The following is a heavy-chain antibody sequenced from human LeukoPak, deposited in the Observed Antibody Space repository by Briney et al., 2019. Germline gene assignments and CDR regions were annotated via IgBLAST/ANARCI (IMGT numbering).Heavy chain of an antibody. V-gene: IGHV4-30-2*01. CDR3: ARGGRYDFWSGYYDNYYYYGMDV. CDR1: GGSISSGGYS. CDR2: IYHSGST. D-gene: IGHD3-3*01. Sequence: SQTLSLTCAVSGGSISSGGYSWSWIRQPPGKGLEWIGDIYHSGSTYYNPSLKSRVTISVDRSKNQFSLKLSSVTAADTAVYYCARGGRYDFWSGYYDNYYYYGMDVWGQGTTVTVSS. J-gene: IGHJ6*02.